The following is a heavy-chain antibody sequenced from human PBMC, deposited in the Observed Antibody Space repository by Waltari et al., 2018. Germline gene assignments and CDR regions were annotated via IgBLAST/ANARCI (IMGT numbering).Heavy chain of an antibody. V-gene: IGHV4-38-2*01. CDR1: GDSISGAYG. Sequence: QVQLQESGPALVKPSETLSLTCAVSGDSISGAYGWSWVRQAPGQGLEWIGTIYGRGGNTFYKSTCSNRGTMSNDTSRNQLSRKLTSVTAADTAVYSCAGSPVNPKIVLSTYLDSWGQGILVTVSS. CDR2: IYGRGGNT. J-gene: IGHJ4*02. D-gene: IGHD2-2*01. CDR3: AGSPVNPKIVLSTYLDS.